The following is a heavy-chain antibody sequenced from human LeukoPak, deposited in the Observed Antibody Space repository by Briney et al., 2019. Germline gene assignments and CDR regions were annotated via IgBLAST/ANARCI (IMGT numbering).Heavy chain of an antibody. D-gene: IGHD3-3*01. CDR1: GFTFSSYE. CDR2: ISSSSSTI. CDR3: AGPDYDFWT. Sequence: GGSLRLSCAASGFTFSSYEMNWVRQAPGKGLEWVSYISSSSSTIYYADSVKGRFTISRDNAKNSLYLQMNSLRAEDTAVYYCAGPDYDFWTWGQGTLVTVSS. V-gene: IGHV3-48*03. J-gene: IGHJ5*02.